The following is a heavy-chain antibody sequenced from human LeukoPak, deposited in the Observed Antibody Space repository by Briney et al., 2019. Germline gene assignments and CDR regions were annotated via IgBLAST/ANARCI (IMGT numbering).Heavy chain of an antibody. CDR3: ARGFGDWGLSWFDP. D-gene: IGHD3-10*01. CDR1: GGSVSSGSYY. V-gene: IGHV4-61*01. J-gene: IGHJ5*02. CDR2: IYYSGSA. Sequence: PSETLSLTCTVSGGSVSSGSYYWSWSRQPPGKGLAWIGYIYYSGSAKYNPSLKSRVTISVDTSKNQFSLKLTSVTAADTAVYYCARGFGDWGLSWFDPWGQGTLVTVSS.